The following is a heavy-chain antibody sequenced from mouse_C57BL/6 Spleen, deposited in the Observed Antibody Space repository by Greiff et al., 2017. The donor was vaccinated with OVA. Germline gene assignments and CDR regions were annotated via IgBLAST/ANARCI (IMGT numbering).Heavy chain of an antibody. Sequence: QVQLQQSGAELVRPGASVTLSCKASGYTFTDYEMHWVKQTPVHGLEWIGAIAPETGGTAYNQKFKGKAILTADKSSSTAYMELRSLTSEDSAVYYCTRRDLLWLGYYAMDYWGQGTSVTVSS. CDR3: TRRDLLWLGYYAMDY. D-gene: IGHD2-2*01. CDR2: IAPETGGT. CDR1: GYTFTDYE. J-gene: IGHJ4*01. V-gene: IGHV1-15*01.